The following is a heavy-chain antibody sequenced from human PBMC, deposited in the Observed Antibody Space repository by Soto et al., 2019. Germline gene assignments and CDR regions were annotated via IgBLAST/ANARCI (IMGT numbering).Heavy chain of an antibody. V-gene: IGHV4-34*01. CDR2: INHSGST. CDR3: ARGIVGATTRAAFDY. Sequence: SETLSLTCAVYGGSFSGYYWSWIRQPPGKGLEWIGEINHSGSTNYNPSLKSRVTISVDTSKNQFSLKLSSVTAADTAVYYCARGIVGATTRAAFDYWGQGTLVTVSS. D-gene: IGHD1-26*01. J-gene: IGHJ4*02. CDR1: GGSFSGYY.